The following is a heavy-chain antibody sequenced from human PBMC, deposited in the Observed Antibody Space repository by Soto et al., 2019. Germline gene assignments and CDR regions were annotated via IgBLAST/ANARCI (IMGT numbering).Heavy chain of an antibody. CDR1: GYTFTSYA. D-gene: IGHD1-26*01. V-gene: IGHV1-3*01. Sequence: ASVKVSCEASGYTFTSYAMHCVRQAPGQRLEWMGWINAGNGNTKYSQKFQGRVTITRDTSASTAYMELSSLRSEDTAVYYCARGLGLYYFDYWGQGTLVTVSS. J-gene: IGHJ4*02. CDR2: INAGNGNT. CDR3: ARGLGLYYFDY.